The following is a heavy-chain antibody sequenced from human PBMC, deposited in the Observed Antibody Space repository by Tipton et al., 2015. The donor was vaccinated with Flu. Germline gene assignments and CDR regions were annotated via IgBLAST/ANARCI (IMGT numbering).Heavy chain of an antibody. CDR2: IYYSGST. Sequence: LRLSCTVSGGSISSYYWSWIRQPPGKGLEWIGYIYYSGSTNYNPSLKSRVTISVDTSKNQFSLKLSSVTAADTAVYYCARVGGSSYYYGMDVWGQGTTVTVSS. CDR3: ARVGGSSYYYGMDV. D-gene: IGHD1-26*01. V-gene: IGHV4-59*01. J-gene: IGHJ6*02. CDR1: GGSISSYY.